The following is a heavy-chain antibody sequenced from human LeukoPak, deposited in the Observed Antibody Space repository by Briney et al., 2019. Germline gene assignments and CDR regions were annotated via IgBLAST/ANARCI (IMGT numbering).Heavy chain of an antibody. CDR2: INHSGST. V-gene: IGHV4-34*01. D-gene: IGHD4-17*01. CDR3: ASQRIYGDYGFDY. CDR1: GGSLSGYY. Sequence: SETLSLTCAVYGGSLSGYYWSWIRQSPGKGLEWIGEINHSGSTNYNPSLKSRVTISVDTSKNQFSLKLSSVTAADTAVYYCASQRIYGDYGFDYWGQGTLVTVSS. J-gene: IGHJ4*02.